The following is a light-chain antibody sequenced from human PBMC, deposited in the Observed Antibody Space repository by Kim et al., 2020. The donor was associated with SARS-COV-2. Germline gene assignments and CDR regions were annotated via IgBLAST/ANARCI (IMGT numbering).Light chain of an antibody. CDR2: GAS. CDR3: QQYNNWPSLT. CDR1: QSVSSN. J-gene: IGKJ4*01. Sequence: EIVMTQSPATLSVSPGERATLSCRASQSVSSNLAGYQQKPGQAPRLLIYGASTRATGIPARFSGSGSVTEFTLTISSLQSEDFAVYYCQQYNNWPSLTFGGGTKVDIK. V-gene: IGKV3-15*01.